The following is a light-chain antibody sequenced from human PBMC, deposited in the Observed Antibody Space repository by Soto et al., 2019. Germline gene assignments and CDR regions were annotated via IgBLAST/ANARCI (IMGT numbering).Light chain of an antibody. CDR2: AAS. J-gene: IGKJ4*01. Sequence: EIVLTQSPGTLSLSPGERATLSCRASQILSSTFLAWYQQKPGQAPRLLIYAASSRAASIPDRFSGSGSGTDFTLTISRLEPEDFAVYYCQQFGSSPPRLTFGGGTKVDIK. CDR1: QILSSTF. CDR3: QQFGSSPPRLT. V-gene: IGKV3-20*01.